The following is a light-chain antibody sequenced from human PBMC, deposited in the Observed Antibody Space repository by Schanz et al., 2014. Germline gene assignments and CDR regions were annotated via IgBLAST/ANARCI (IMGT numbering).Light chain of an antibody. Sequence: QSVLTQPRSVSGSPGQSVTISCTGTSSDVGGYNYVTWYQQYPGKAPKVIIYDVSDRPSGVSNRFSGSKSGNTASLTISWLQAEDEAHYYCCTYAGTIPVVFGTGTKVTVL. CDR3: CTYAGTIPVV. V-gene: IGLV2-11*01. CDR1: SSDVGGYNY. J-gene: IGLJ2*01. CDR2: DVS.